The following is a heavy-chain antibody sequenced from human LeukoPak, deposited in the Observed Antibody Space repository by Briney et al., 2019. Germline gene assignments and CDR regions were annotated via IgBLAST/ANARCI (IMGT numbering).Heavy chain of an antibody. CDR1: GYTFTGYY. J-gene: IGHJ4*02. CDR2: INPNSGGT. CDR3: ARGVVPAAMGAPLDY. D-gene: IGHD2-2*01. V-gene: IGHV1-2*02. Sequence: ASVKVSCKASGYTFTGYYMHWVRQAPGQGLEWMGWINPNSGGTNYAQKFQGRVTMTRDTSISTAYMELSRLRSDDTAVYYCARGVVPAAMGAPLDYWGQGTLVTVSS.